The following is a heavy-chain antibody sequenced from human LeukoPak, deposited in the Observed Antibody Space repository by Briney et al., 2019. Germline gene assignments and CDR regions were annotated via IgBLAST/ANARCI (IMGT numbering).Heavy chain of an antibody. J-gene: IGHJ3*02. D-gene: IGHD2-2*02. V-gene: IGHV3-30*07. CDR1: GFTFRSFA. CDR2: ISYDGSNK. CDR3: NTLSIVVVPAAIFNAFDI. Sequence: GGSLRLSCAVYGFTFRSFAMHWVRQAPGKGLEWVAVISYDGSNKYYADSVKGRFTLSRDNSKNTLYLQMNSLKTEDTAVYYCNTLSIVVVPAAIFNAFDIWGQGTMVTVSS.